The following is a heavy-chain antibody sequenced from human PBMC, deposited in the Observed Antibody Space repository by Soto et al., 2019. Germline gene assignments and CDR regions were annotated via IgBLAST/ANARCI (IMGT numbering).Heavy chain of an antibody. J-gene: IGHJ4*02. Sequence: QVQLVQSGAEVKKPGSSVKVSCKASGGTFSSYAISWVRQAPGQGLEWMGGIIPIFGTVNYAQKFQGRVTITADESTSTGDMELRNLRYEDTVVDYCARWAEYRSGYRYFYYWGQGTLVTVSS. CDR1: GGTFSSYA. V-gene: IGHV1-69*01. CDR2: IIPIFGTV. CDR3: ARWAEYRSGYRYFYY. D-gene: IGHD3-22*01.